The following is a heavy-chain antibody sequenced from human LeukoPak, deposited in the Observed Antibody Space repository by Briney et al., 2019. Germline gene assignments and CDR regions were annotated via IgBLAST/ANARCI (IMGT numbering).Heavy chain of an antibody. CDR2: MNPDSGDT. D-gene: IGHD6-25*01. V-gene: IGHV1-8*01. CDR3: ARGRLGGLDS. Sequence: ASVKVSCKASGHSFINYNIKWVRQAGGQGLECLGEMNPDSGDTVYGQKFRGRVTLTRNTSMMTAYMEIHNLRSEDTAIYYCARGRLGGLDSWGQGTLVTVSS. J-gene: IGHJ4*02. CDR1: GHSFINYN.